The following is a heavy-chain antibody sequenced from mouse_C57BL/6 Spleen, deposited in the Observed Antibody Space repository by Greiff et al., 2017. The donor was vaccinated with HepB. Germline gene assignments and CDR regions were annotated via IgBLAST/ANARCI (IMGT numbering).Heavy chain of an antibody. J-gene: IGHJ4*01. CDR3: ARGLGYGSYYAMDY. V-gene: IGHV1-61*01. D-gene: IGHD1-1*01. CDR2: IYPSDSET. Sequence: VQLQQPGAELVRPGSSVKLSCKASGYTFTSYWMDWVKQRPGQGLEWIGNIYPSDSETHYNQKFKDKATLTVDKSSSTAYMQLSSLTSEDSAVYYCARGLGYGSYYAMDYWGQGTSVTVSS. CDR1: GYTFTSYW.